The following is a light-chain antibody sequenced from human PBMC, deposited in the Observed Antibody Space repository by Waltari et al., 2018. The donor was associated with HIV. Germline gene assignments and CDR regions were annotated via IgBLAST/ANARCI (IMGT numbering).Light chain of an antibody. Sequence: QSALTQPRSVSGSPGQSVTISCTGSSSDVGGYNYVSWYQHHPGKAPKMMIYDVSQRPSGVTNRFSGSKSGNTAFLTISGLQAEDDADYHCCSYAGSYTHVAVGGGTKLTVL. CDR3: CSYAGSYTHVA. CDR1: SSDVGGYNY. J-gene: IGLJ2*01. CDR2: DVS. V-gene: IGLV2-11*01.